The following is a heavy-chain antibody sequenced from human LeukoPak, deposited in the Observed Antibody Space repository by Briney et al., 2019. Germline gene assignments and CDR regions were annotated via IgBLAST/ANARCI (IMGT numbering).Heavy chain of an antibody. D-gene: IGHD3-3*01. Sequence: GGSLRLSCAASGFTFSSYSMNWVRQAPGKGLEWVSSISSSSSYIYYADSVEGRFTISRDDAKNSLYLQMNSLRAEDTALYYCAKDMRPNTIFGVVTPYYYGMDVWGQGTTVTVSS. J-gene: IGHJ6*02. V-gene: IGHV3-21*04. CDR2: ISSSSSYI. CDR1: GFTFSSYS. CDR3: AKDMRPNTIFGVVTPYYYGMDV.